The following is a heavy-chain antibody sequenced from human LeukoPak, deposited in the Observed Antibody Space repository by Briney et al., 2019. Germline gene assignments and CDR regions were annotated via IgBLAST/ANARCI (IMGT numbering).Heavy chain of an antibody. CDR2: ISSSSYI. J-gene: IGHJ4*02. CDR3: ARDWVGYCSGGSCSGFDY. D-gene: IGHD2-15*01. CDR1: GFTFSSYS. Sequence: KTGGSLRLSCAASGFTFSSYSMNWVRQAPGKGLEWVSSISSSSYIYYADSVKGRFTISRDNAKNSLYLQMNSLRAEDTAVYYCARDWVGYCSGGSCSGFDYWGQGTLVTVSS. V-gene: IGHV3-21*01.